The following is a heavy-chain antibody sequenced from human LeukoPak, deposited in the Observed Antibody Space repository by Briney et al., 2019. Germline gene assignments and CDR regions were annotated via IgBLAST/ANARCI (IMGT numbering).Heavy chain of an antibody. CDR3: AAVRGVTTGYYYYYMDV. Sequence: SETLSLTCTVSGGSISSGSYYWSWIRQPAGKGLEWIGRIYTSGSTNYNPSLKSRVTISVDTSKNQFSLKLSSVTAADTAVYYCAAVRGVTTGYYYYYMDVWGKGTTVTISS. D-gene: IGHD4-11*01. CDR2: IYTSGST. CDR1: GGSISSGSYY. V-gene: IGHV4-61*02. J-gene: IGHJ6*03.